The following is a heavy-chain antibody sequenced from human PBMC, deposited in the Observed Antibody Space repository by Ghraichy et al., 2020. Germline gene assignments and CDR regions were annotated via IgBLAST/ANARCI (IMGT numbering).Heavy chain of an antibody. D-gene: IGHD2-15*01. V-gene: IGHV3-48*02. CDR2: ISSSSSTI. CDR1: GFTFSSYS. CDR3: ARDDYSDIVVVVAADYYYYGMDV. Sequence: GESLNISCAASGFTFSSYSMNWVRQAPGKGLEWVSYISSSSSTIYYADSVKGRFTISRDNAKNSLYLQMNSLRDEDTAVYYCARDDYSDIVVVVAADYYYYGMDVWGQGTTVTVSS. J-gene: IGHJ6*02.